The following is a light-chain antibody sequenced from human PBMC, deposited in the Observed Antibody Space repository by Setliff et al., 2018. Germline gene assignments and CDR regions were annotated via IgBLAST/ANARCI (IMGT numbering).Light chain of an antibody. CDR3: QQYNSFSLWT. Sequence: DIQMTQSPSTLSASVGDRVTITCRASQSVSTWLAWYQQKPGKAPNLLIYKASSLPSGVPSRFSGSGSGTEFTLTISSLQPDDFATYYCQQYNSFSLWTFGQGTKVDIK. J-gene: IGKJ1*01. CDR2: KAS. V-gene: IGKV1-5*03. CDR1: QSVSTW.